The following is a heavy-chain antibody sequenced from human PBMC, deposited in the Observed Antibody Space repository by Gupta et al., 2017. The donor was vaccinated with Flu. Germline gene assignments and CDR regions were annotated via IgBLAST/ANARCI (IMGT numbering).Heavy chain of an antibody. J-gene: IGHJ4*02. D-gene: IGHD6-19*01. CDR2: INPNTGDT. Sequence: DLHWIRQAPGKGLEWMGGINPNTGDTNYAQKFQGQVTMTRDTSIRTAYMELSKLKSEDTAVYYCARETRGGSGWFVFDLWGQGTLLSVSS. V-gene: IGHV1-2*02. CDR1: D. CDR3: ARETRGGSGWFVFDL.